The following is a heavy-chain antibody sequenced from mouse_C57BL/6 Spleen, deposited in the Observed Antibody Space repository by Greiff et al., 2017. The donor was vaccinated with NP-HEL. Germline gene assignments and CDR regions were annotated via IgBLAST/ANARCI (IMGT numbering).Heavy chain of an antibody. CDR3: ARSLITTVVATGYFDY. Sequence: VQLKQSVAELVRPGASVKLSCTASGFNIKNTYMHWVKQRPEQGLEWIGRIDPANGNTKYAPKFQGKATITADTSSNTAYLQLSSLTSEDTAIYYCARSLITTVVATGYFDYWGQGTTLTVSS. D-gene: IGHD1-1*01. CDR1: GFNIKNTY. V-gene: IGHV14-3*01. J-gene: IGHJ2*01. CDR2: IDPANGNT.